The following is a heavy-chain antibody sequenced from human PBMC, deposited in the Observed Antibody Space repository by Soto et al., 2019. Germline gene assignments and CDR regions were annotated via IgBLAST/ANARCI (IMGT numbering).Heavy chain of an antibody. V-gene: IGHV4-59*01. Sequence: QVQLQESGPGLVKPSETLSLTCTVSGGSISSYYWSWIRQPPGKGLEWIGYIYYSGGTNYNPSLRSRVAISVDTSNNQFSLRLRSVTAVDTAVYYWARIAPAWYYFDYWGQGTLVTVPS. D-gene: IGHD2-15*01. CDR3: ARIAPAWYYFDY. CDR2: IYYSGGT. J-gene: IGHJ4*02. CDR1: GGSISSYY.